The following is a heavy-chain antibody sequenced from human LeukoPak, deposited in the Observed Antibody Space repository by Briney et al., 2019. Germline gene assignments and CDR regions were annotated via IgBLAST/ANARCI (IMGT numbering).Heavy chain of an antibody. CDR2: INHSGST. CDR1: GGSFSGYY. CDR3: AREGGGTELYYSDY. V-gene: IGHV4-34*01. Sequence: SETLSLTCAVYGGSFSGYYWSWIRQPPGKGLEWIGEINHSGSTNYNPSLKSRVTISVDTSKNQFSLKLSSVTAADTAVYYCAREGGGTELYYSDYWGQGTLVTVSS. J-gene: IGHJ4*02. D-gene: IGHD3-16*01.